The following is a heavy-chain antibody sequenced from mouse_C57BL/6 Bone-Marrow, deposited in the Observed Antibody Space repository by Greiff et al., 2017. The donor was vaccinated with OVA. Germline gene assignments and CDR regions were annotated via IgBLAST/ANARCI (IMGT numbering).Heavy chain of an antibody. D-gene: IGHD2-1*01. J-gene: IGHJ1*03. Sequence: EVKLQASEGGLVQPGSSMKLSCTASGFTFSDYYMAWVRQVPEKGLEWVANINYDGSSTYYLDSLKSRFIISRDNAKNILYLQMSSLKSEDTATYYCARAGIYYGNYWYFDVWGTGTTVTVSS. CDR3: ARAGIYYGNYWYFDV. CDR1: GFTFSDYY. V-gene: IGHV5-16*01. CDR2: INYDGSST.